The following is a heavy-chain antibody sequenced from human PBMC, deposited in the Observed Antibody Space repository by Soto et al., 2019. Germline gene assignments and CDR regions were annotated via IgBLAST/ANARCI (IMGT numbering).Heavy chain of an antibody. CDR2: FFYSGGT. J-gene: IGHJ4*02. V-gene: IGHV4-31*03. CDR1: GDSISSGAYY. D-gene: IGHD3-22*01. CDR3: ARVVRGNGYHYYFDY. Sequence: QVQLQESGPGLVKPSQTLSLTCTVSGDSISSGAYYWSWIRRHPGKGLEWIGYFFYSGGTYYNPSLKSRVSISLDTSKNQFSLRLSSVTAADTAVYYCARVVRGNGYHYYFDYWGPGTLVTVSS.